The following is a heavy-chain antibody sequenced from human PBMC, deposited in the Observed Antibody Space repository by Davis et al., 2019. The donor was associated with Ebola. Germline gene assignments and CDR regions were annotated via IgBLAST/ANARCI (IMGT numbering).Heavy chain of an antibody. CDR2: INSDGSST. CDR1: GFTFSSYW. Sequence: GESLKISCAASGFTFSSYWMHWVRQAPGKGLVWVSRINSDGSSTSYADSVKGRFTISRDNAKNTLYLQMNSLRAEDTAVYYCASLRAPYYDILTGYYNWAFDIWGQGTMVTVSS. V-gene: IGHV3-74*01. D-gene: IGHD3-9*01. CDR3: ASLRAPYYDILTGYYNWAFDI. J-gene: IGHJ3*02.